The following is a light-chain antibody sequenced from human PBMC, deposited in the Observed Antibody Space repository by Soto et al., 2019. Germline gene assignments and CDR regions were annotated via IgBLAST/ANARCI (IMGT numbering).Light chain of an antibody. CDR2: DNN. J-gene: IGLJ2*01. CDR3: GTWDSSLSTVV. CDR1: SSNIGNNY. Sequence: QSLLTQPPSVSAAPGQKVTISCSGSSSNIGNNYISWYQQLPGTAPKFLIYDNNKRPSGIPDRFSGSKSGTSATLGITGLQTGDEADYYCGTWDSSLSTVVIGGGTKLTVL. V-gene: IGLV1-51*01.